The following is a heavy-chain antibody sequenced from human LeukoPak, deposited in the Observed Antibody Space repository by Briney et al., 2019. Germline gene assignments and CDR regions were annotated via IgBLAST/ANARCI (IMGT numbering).Heavy chain of an antibody. V-gene: IGHV3-30-3*01. D-gene: IGHD4-17*01. Sequence: GGSLRLSCAASGFTFSSYAMHWVRQAPGKGLEWVAVISYDGSNKYYADSVKGRFTISRDNSKNTLYLQMNSLRAEDTAVYYCARGGSDYVEHNWFDPWGQGTLVTVSS. CDR3: ARGGSDYVEHNWFDP. CDR2: ISYDGSNK. CDR1: GFTFSSYA. J-gene: IGHJ5*02.